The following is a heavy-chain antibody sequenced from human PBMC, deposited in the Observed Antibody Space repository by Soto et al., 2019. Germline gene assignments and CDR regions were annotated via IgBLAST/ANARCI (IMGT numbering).Heavy chain of an antibody. V-gene: IGHV5-10-1*01. CDR1: GYSFTTYW. Sequence: GESLKISCQASGYSFTTYWISWVRQMTGKGLECMGRIDPTDSYTDYGPSFEGHVTTSVDRSINTAYLEWSSLKASDSAMYYCARLTLAHDSSGYHIFDYWGQGTPVTVSS. CDR3: ARLTLAHDSSGYHIFDY. J-gene: IGHJ4*02. D-gene: IGHD3-22*01. CDR2: IDPTDSYT.